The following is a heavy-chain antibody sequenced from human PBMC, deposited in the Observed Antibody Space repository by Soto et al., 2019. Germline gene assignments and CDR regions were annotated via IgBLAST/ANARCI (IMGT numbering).Heavy chain of an antibody. V-gene: IGHV3-30-3*01. CDR3: ARGPTKVPAIYYYYYGMDV. D-gene: IGHD2-2*01. CDR2: ISYDGSNK. CDR1: GFTFSSYA. J-gene: IGHJ6*02. Sequence: GGSLRLSCAASGFTFSSYAMHWVRQAPGKGLEWVAVISYDGSNKYYADSVKGRFTISRDNSKNTLYLQMNSLRAEDTAVYYCARGPTKVPAIYYYYYGMDVWGQGTTVTVSS.